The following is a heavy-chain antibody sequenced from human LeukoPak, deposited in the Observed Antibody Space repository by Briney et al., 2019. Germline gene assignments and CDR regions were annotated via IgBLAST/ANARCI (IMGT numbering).Heavy chain of an antibody. CDR3: AREHCSGGSCYSISDY. V-gene: IGHV3-21*01. J-gene: IGHJ4*02. D-gene: IGHD2-15*01. Sequence: SGGSLRLSCAASGFTFSSYSMNWVRQAPGKGLEWVSSISSSSSYIYYADSVKGRFTISRDNAKNSLYLQMNSLRAEDTAVYYCAREHCSGGSCYSISDYWGQGTLVTVSS. CDR1: GFTFSSYS. CDR2: ISSSSSYI.